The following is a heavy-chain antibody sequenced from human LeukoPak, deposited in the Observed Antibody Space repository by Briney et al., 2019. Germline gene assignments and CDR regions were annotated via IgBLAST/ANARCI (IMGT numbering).Heavy chain of an antibody. V-gene: IGHV4-59*01. CDR1: GGSISSYY. Sequence: SETLSFTGTVSGGSISSYYWSWIRQPPGKGLEWIGYIYYSGSTDYNPSLKSRVTISVETSKNQFSLKLSSVTAADTAVYYCARVTGYMIEDYFDYWGQGTLVTVSS. D-gene: IGHD3-22*01. CDR3: ARVTGYMIEDYFDY. CDR2: IYYSGST. J-gene: IGHJ4*02.